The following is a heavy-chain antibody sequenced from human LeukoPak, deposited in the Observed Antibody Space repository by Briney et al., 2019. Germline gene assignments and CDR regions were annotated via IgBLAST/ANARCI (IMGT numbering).Heavy chain of an antibody. D-gene: IGHD3-3*01. V-gene: IGHV3-11*01. J-gene: IGHJ4*02. CDR2: ISITGSTI. Sequence: GGSLRLSCEASGFDFSDYYMSWIRQAPGKGLEWIAYISITGSTINHADSVKGRFTVSRDNSKNSVFLQMDSLRVNDTAVYYCARENARPSLRILEEWGPGTLVTVSS. CDR3: ARENARPSLRILEE. CDR1: GFDFSDYY.